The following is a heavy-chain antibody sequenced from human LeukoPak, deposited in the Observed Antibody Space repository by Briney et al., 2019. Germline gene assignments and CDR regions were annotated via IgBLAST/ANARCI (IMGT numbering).Heavy chain of an antibody. CDR1: GFISSQYS. CDR2: IRSSSET. D-gene: IGHD5-12*01. Sequence: GGSLRLSCAASGFISSQYSMNWVRQAPGKGLEWVSHIRSSSETFYADSVKGRFTISRDNARNSLYLQMNNLRGEDTAIYYCARDAGNSGYGCDLWGQGTLVTVSS. CDR3: ARDAGNSGYGCDL. V-gene: IGHV3-48*01. J-gene: IGHJ5*02.